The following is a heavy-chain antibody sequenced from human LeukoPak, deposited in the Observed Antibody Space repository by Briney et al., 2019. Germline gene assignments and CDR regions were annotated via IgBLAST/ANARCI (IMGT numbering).Heavy chain of an antibody. Sequence: PGGSLRLSXAASGFTFYDYTMHWVRQAPGKGLEWLSLITRNGGSTYYTDSVKGRFTISRDNSKNSLYLQMNSLRPEDTALYYCAKTRGSYYIDYFDFWGQGTLVTVSS. J-gene: IGHJ4*02. CDR1: GFTFYDYT. V-gene: IGHV3-43*01. CDR2: ITRNGGST. D-gene: IGHD1-26*01. CDR3: AKTRGSYYIDYFDF.